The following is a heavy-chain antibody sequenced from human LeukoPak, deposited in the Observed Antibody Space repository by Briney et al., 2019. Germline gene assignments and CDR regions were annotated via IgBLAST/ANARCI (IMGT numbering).Heavy chain of an antibody. D-gene: IGHD1-26*01. Sequence: SQTLSLTCAISGDSVSSNSAAWNWIRQSPSRGLEWLGRTYYRSKWYNDYAVSVKSRITINPDTSKNQFSLQLNSVTPEDTAVYYCARGRKYSGSYGPIYYYVDVWGKGTTVTVSS. J-gene: IGHJ6*03. CDR1: GDSVSSNSAA. CDR2: TYYRSKWYN. CDR3: ARGRKYSGSYGPIYYYVDV. V-gene: IGHV6-1*01.